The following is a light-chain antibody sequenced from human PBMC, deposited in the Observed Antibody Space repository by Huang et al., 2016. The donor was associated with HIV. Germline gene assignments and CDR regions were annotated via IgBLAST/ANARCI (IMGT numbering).Light chain of an antibody. CDR3: QQYYASPQT. CDR2: MAS. CDR1: QGVLSSATNKNY. Sequence: DIVMTQFSDSLAASLGDAATLTCRYSQGVLSSATNKNYLAWFQQKAGHTPKFLLYMASTREAGVHDRVSAGGSETHFTLTINIMKTEAVAIYYCQQYYASPQTFGPGTRLEI. V-gene: IGKV4-1*01. J-gene: IGKJ1*01.